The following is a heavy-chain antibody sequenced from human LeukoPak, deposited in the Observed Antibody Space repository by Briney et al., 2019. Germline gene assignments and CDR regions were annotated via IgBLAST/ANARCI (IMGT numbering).Heavy chain of an antibody. V-gene: IGHV4-38-2*02. Sequence: SETLSLTCTVSGYSISFGYYWGWIRQPPGKGLEWIGSIHHSGSTYYNPSLKSRVTISVDKSKNQFSLKLSSVTAADTAVYYCARIGEHVVGATTISTYYFDYWGQGTLVTVSS. CDR2: IHHSGST. J-gene: IGHJ4*02. CDR3: ARIGEHVVGATTISTYYFDY. CDR1: GYSISFGYY. D-gene: IGHD1-26*01.